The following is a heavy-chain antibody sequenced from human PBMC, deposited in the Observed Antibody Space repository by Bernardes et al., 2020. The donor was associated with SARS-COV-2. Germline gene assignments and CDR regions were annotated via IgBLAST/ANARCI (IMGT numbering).Heavy chain of an antibody. D-gene: IGHD3-3*01. CDR1: GGSVSSGSYY. Sequence: SETLSLTFTVSGGSVSSGSYYWSWIRQPPGKGLEWIGYIYYSGSTNYNPSLKSRVTISVDTSKNQFSLKLSSVTASDTAVYYCAREEVTFGVVIIRRNGMDVWGQGATVTVSS. J-gene: IGHJ6*02. V-gene: IGHV4-61*01. CDR2: IYYSGST. CDR3: AREEVTFGVVIIRRNGMDV.